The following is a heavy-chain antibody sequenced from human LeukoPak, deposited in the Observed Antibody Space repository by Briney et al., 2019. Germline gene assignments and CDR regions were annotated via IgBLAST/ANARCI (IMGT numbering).Heavy chain of an antibody. CDR2: INPSGGGT. J-gene: IGHJ4*02. CDR3: ARGGHGTSVAAAGTGDY. V-gene: IGHV1-46*01. D-gene: IGHD6-13*01. CDR1: GYIFTSYY. Sequence: ASVKVSCKASGYIFTSYYMHWVRHAPGQGLEWMGIINPSGGGTIYSQKFQGRVTMTTDMSTSTVYMELASLRSDDTAIYYCARGGHGTSVAAAGTGDYWGQGTLVTVSP.